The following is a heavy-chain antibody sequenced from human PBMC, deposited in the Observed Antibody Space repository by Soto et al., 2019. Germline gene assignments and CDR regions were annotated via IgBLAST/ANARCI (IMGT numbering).Heavy chain of an antibody. CDR2: INHSGST. CDR1: GGSFSGYY. V-gene: IGHV4-34*01. Sequence: SETLSLTCAVYGGSFSGYYWSWIRQPPGKGLEWIGEINHSGSTNYNLSLKSRVTISVDTSKNQFSLKLSSVTAADTAVYYCARDRRESITIFGVVKKTPLFDYWGQGTLVTVSS. J-gene: IGHJ4*02. D-gene: IGHD3-3*01. CDR3: ARDRRESITIFGVVKKTPLFDY.